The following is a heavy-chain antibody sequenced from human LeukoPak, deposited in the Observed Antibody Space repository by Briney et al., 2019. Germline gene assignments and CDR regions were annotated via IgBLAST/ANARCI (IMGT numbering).Heavy chain of an antibody. J-gene: IGHJ5*02. D-gene: IGHD1-1*01. CDR2: ISWNSGSI. CDR3: AREVHWNDVHWFDP. CDR1: GFTFDDYA. Sequence: GRSLRLSCAASGFTFDDYAMHWVRQAPGKGLEWVSGISWNSGSIGYADSVKGRFTISRDNAKNSLYLQMNSLRAEDTAVYYCAREVHWNDVHWFDPWGQGTLVTVSS. V-gene: IGHV3-9*01.